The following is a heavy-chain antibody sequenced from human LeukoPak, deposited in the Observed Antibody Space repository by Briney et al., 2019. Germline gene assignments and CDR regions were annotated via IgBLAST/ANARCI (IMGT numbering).Heavy chain of an antibody. J-gene: IGHJ3*02. V-gene: IGHV4-59*01. D-gene: IGHD6-13*01. CDR1: GGSISSYY. CDR3: ARTLRRIAAAGGAFDI. CDR2: IYYSGST. Sequence: PSETLSLTCTVSGGSISSYYWSWIRQPPGKGLEWIGYIYYSGSTNYNPSLKSRVTISVDTSKNQFSLKLSSVTAADTAVYYCARTLRRIAAAGGAFDIWGQGTMVTVSS.